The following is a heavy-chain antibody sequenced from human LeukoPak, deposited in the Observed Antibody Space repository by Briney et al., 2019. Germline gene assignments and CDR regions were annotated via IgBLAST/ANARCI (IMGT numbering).Heavy chain of an antibody. CDR2: INHSGST. V-gene: IGHV4-34*01. Sequence: PSETLSLTCAVYGGSFSGYYWSWIRQPPGKGLEWIGEINHSGSTNYNPSLKSRVTISVDTSKNQFSLKLSSVTAADTAVYYCARGPSMVRGLDYYYYGMDVWGQGTTVTVSS. D-gene: IGHD3-10*01. J-gene: IGHJ6*02. CDR3: ARGPSMVRGLDYYYYGMDV. CDR1: GGSFSGYY.